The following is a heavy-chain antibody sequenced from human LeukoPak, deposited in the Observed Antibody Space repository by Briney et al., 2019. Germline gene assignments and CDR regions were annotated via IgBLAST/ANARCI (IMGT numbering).Heavy chain of an antibody. CDR2: ISSNGGST. CDR1: GFTFSSYA. V-gene: IGHV3-64*01. Sequence: GGSLRLSCAASGFTFSSYAMHWVRQAPGKGLEYVSAISSNGGSTYYANSVKGRFTISRDNSKNTLYLQMGSLRAEDMAVYYCARGGLRYYGSGSPGDVWGKGTTVTVSS. D-gene: IGHD3-10*01. J-gene: IGHJ6*04. CDR3: ARGGLRYYGSGSPGDV.